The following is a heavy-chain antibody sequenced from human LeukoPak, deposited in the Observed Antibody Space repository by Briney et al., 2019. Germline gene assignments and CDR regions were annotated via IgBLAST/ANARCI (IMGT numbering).Heavy chain of an antibody. D-gene: IGHD6-13*01. CDR2: IYPGDSDT. Sequence: GAALQISCRGSGYGFTSYWIGWVRQMPGKGLEWMGIIYPGDSDTRYSPSFQGQVTISADKSISTAYLQWSSLKASDTAMYYCARHGASSWEGLLDYWGQGTLVTVSS. J-gene: IGHJ4*02. CDR3: ARHGASSWEGLLDY. V-gene: IGHV5-51*01. CDR1: GYGFTSYW.